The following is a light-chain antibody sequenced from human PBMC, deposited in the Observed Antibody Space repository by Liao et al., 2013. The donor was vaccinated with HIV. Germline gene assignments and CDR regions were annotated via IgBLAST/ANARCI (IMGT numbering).Light chain of an antibody. Sequence: SFELTQPPSVSVSPGQTASITCSGDKLGDKYACWYQQKPGQSPVLVIYQDNKRPFGIPERFSGSNSGNTATLTISGTQAMDEADYYCQAWDSNTVVFGGGTKLTVL. J-gene: IGLJ2*01. CDR2: QDN. CDR1: KLGDKY. V-gene: IGLV3-1*01. CDR3: QAWDSNTVV.